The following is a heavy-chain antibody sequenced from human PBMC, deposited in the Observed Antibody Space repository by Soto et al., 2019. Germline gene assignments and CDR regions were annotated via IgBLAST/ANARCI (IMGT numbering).Heavy chain of an antibody. V-gene: IGHV1-3*01. CDR1: GYTFTSYA. J-gene: IGHJ5*02. CDR2: INAGNGNT. CDR3: ATALADILTGYSLNWFDP. D-gene: IGHD3-9*01. Sequence: ASVKVSCKASGYTFTSYAMHWVRQAPGQRLEWMGWINAGNGNTKYSQKFQGRVTITRDTSASTAYMELSSLRSEDTAVYYCATALADILTGYSLNWFDPWGQGTLVTVS.